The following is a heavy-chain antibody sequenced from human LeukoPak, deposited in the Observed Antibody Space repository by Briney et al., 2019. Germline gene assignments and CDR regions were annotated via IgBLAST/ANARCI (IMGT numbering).Heavy chain of an antibody. D-gene: IGHD2-15*01. J-gene: IGHJ4*02. CDR2: VSTSGSTI. CDR3: VRDGRAGVVGSFRLFDY. CDR1: GFTFSNAW. V-gene: IGHV3-11*04. Sequence: GGSLRLSCAASGFTFSNAWMSWVRQAPGKGLEWVSYVSTSGSTIESADSVKGRFTISRDNAENSLYLQMNSLRAEDTGVYYCVRDGRAGVVGSFRLFDYWGQGTLVAVSS.